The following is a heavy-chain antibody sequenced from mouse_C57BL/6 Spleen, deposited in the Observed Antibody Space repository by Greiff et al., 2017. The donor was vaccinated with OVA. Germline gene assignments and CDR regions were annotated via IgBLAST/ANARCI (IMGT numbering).Heavy chain of an antibody. Sequence: EVQLQQSGPELVKPGASVKMSCKASGYTFTDYNMHWVKQSHGKSLEWIGYINPNNGGTSYNQKFKGKATLTVNKSSSTAYMELRSLTSEDSAVYYCARLYYYGSSYPSYYFDYWGQGTTLTVSS. CDR1: GYTFTDYN. V-gene: IGHV1-22*01. CDR3: ARLYYYGSSYPSYYFDY. J-gene: IGHJ2*01. CDR2: INPNNGGT. D-gene: IGHD1-1*01.